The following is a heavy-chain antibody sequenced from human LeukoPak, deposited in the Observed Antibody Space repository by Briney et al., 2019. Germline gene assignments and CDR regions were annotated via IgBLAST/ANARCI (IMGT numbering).Heavy chain of an antibody. J-gene: IGHJ4*02. Sequence: PGGSLILSCAASGFTFSSYSMNWVRQAPGKGLEWVSSITSSSNYIYYADSVKGRFTISRDNAKNSLYLQMNSLRAEDTAVYYCARDGWVDYWGQGTLVTVSS. CDR1: GFTFSSYS. D-gene: IGHD1-26*01. CDR2: ITSSSNYI. V-gene: IGHV3-21*01. CDR3: ARDGWVDY.